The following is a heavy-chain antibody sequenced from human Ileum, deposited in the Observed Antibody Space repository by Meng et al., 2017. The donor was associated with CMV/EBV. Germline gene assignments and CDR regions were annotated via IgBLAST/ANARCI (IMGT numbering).Heavy chain of an antibody. CDR1: GFTFSSYW. Sequence: LVESAGDLVQPGGSLRLSCVASGFTFSSYWMHWVRQAPGKGLVWVSRVSDDGSTINYADSVKGRFTVSRDNAKNTLYLQMNSLRDEDTAMYSCARCRAWACFDSWGQGALVTVSS. V-gene: IGHV3-74*01. J-gene: IGHJ4*02. D-gene: IGHD1-26*01. CDR3: ARCRAWACFDS. CDR2: VSDDGSTI.